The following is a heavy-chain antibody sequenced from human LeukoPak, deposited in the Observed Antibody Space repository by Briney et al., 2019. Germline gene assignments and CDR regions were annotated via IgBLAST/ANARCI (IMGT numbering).Heavy chain of an antibody. CDR1: GYTFTSYY. V-gene: IGHV1-46*01. Sequence: GASVTVSCKASGYTFTSYYMHGVRPAPGQGLAWMGIINPSGGSTSYAQRFQGRVTMTTDTSTSTAYMELRSLRSDDTAVYYCARGVLGYCSGGSCYSDYYYYYMDGWGKGTTVTVSS. J-gene: IGHJ6*03. CDR3: ARGVLGYCSGGSCYSDYYYYYMDG. CDR2: INPSGGST. D-gene: IGHD2-15*01.